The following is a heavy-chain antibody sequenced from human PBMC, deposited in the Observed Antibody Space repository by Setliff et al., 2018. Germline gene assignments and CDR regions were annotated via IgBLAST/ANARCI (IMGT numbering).Heavy chain of an antibody. V-gene: IGHV1-8*01. D-gene: IGHD2-8*01. CDR2: MNPNTGYT. Sequence: ASVKVSCKASGYTFINFDIHWVRQATGQGLEWMGWMNPNTGYTHFAQNFQGRVTLTRNTSITTAYMELSGLASEDTAVYYCARGVYTKGSFDPWGQGTPVTVS. J-gene: IGHJ5*01. CDR3: ARGVYTKGSFDP. CDR1: GYTFINFD.